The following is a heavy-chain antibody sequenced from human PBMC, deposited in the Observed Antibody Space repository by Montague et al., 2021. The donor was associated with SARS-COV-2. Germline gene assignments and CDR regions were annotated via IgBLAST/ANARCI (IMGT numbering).Heavy chain of an antibody. D-gene: IGHD3-16*02. CDR3: ARFAYRRGFIGSHGCMDV. CDR1: GDSISSYL. Sequence: SETLSLTCTVSGDSISSYLWHWVRQPAGKGLEWIGLIWTSGSANYNPSLKSRVTVSVDTSKNQFSLKLNSVTAADTAVYYCARFAYRRGFIGSHGCMDVWGQGTMVTVSS. V-gene: IGHV4-4*07. CDR2: IWTSGSA. J-gene: IGHJ6*02.